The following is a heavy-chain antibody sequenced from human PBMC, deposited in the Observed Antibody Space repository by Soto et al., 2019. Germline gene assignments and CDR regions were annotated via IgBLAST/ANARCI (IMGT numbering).Heavy chain of an antibody. D-gene: IGHD2-2*01. CDR2: IWADGSNK. Sequence: QVDLVESGGGVVQPGRSLRLSCEASGFTFRNYDMHWVRQRPGQGLEWVADIWADGSNKYYLDSVKGRFTISRDNSKNTVYLKMDSLRADDSAVYYCAKGHTPAEISMPRTFHNWGQGTLVTVAS. CDR3: AKGHTPAEISMPRTFHN. CDR1: GFTFRNYD. J-gene: IGHJ4*02. V-gene: IGHV3-33*06.